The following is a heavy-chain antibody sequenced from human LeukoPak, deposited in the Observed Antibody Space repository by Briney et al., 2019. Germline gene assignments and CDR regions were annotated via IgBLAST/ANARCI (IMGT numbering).Heavy chain of an antibody. J-gene: IGHJ4*02. CDR1: GFTFSSYG. Sequence: GRSLRLSCAASGFTFSSYGMHWVRQAPGKGLEWVAVIWYDGSNKYYVDSVKGRFTISRDNAKNSLYLQMNSLRAEDTAVYYCAKRYFDYWGQGTLVTVSS. CDR2: IWYDGSNK. CDR3: AKRYFDY. V-gene: IGHV3-33*03.